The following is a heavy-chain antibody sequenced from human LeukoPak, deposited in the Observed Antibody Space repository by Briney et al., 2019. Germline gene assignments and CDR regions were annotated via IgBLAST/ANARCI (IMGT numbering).Heavy chain of an antibody. CDR3: ARDPSEEWYPLDH. J-gene: IGHJ4*02. CDR2: ISYDGSNK. V-gene: IGHV3-30*04. CDR1: GLAFSSYS. D-gene: IGHD2-8*01. Sequence: GGSLRLSCVASGLAFSSYSMHWVRQAPGKGLEWVAVISYDGSNKYYADSVKGRFTISRDNSKNTLYLQMNSLRAEDTAVYYCARDPSEEWYPLDHWGQGTLVTVSS.